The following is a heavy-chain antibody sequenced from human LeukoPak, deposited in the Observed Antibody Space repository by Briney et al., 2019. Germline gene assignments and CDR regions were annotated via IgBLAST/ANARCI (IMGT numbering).Heavy chain of an antibody. D-gene: IGHD6-19*01. J-gene: IGHJ5*02. V-gene: IGHV4-34*01. CDR2: INHSGST. CDR1: GGSFSGYY. Sequence: SETLSLTCAVYGGSFSGYYWSWIRQPPGKGLEWIGEINHSGSTNYNPSLKSRVTISVDTSKNQFSLKLSSVTAADTAVYYCARHTVVAVAAPPGDWFDPWGQGALVTVSS. CDR3: ARHTVVAVAAPPGDWFDP.